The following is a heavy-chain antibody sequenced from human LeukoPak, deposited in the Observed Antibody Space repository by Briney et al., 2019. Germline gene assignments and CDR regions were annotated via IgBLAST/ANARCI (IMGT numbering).Heavy chain of an antibody. CDR3: ARALGDYDFWSGYSTKNYYFDY. V-gene: IGHV3-21*01. CDR2: ISSSSSYI. J-gene: IGHJ4*02. CDR1: GFTFSSYS. Sequence: GGSLRLSCAASGFTFSSYSMNWVRQAPGKGLEWVSSISSSSSYIYYADSVKGRFTISRDNAKNSLYLQMNSLRAEDTAVYYCARALGDYDFWSGYSTKNYYFDYWGQGTLVTVSS. D-gene: IGHD3-3*01.